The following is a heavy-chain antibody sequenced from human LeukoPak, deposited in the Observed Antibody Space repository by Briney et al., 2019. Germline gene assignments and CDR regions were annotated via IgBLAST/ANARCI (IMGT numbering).Heavy chain of an antibody. CDR2: ISGSGGST. Sequence: GGSLRLSCADSGFTFSSYAMSCVRQAPGKGLEWVSAISGSGGSTYYADSVKGRFTISRDNSKNTLYLQMNSLRAEDTAVYYCAKLYSSSSSSSWFDPWGQGTLVTVSS. CDR3: AKLYSSSSSSSWFDP. J-gene: IGHJ5*02. D-gene: IGHD6-6*01. CDR1: GFTFSSYA. V-gene: IGHV3-23*01.